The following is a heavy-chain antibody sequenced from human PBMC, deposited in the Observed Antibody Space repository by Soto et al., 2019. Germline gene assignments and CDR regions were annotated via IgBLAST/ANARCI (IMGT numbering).Heavy chain of an antibody. Sequence: PSETLSLTCTVSGGSISSGEYYWTWIRQPPGKGLEWIGYISYSGSTHYSPSLKSRVSITVDTSKNQFSLNLASVSAEDTAVYYCARTSLTIFGPTNDYYGMGVWGRGTTVTVS. J-gene: IGHJ6*02. V-gene: IGHV4-30-4*01. D-gene: IGHD3-3*01. CDR3: ARTSLTIFGPTNDYYGMGV. CDR1: GGSISSGEYY. CDR2: ISYSGST.